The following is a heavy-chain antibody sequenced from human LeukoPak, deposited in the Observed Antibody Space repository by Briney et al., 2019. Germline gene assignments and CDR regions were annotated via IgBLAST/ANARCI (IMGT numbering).Heavy chain of an antibody. CDR2: ISSSSSYI. CDR1: GFTFSSYS. Sequence: PGGSLRLSCAASGFTFSSYSMNWVRQAPGKGLEWVSSISSSSSYIYYADSVKGRFTISRDNAKNSLYLQMNSLRAEDTAVYYCARDFNGVRLPFDYWGQGTLVTVSS. CDR3: ARDFNGVRLPFDY. D-gene: IGHD2-8*01. J-gene: IGHJ4*02. V-gene: IGHV3-21*01.